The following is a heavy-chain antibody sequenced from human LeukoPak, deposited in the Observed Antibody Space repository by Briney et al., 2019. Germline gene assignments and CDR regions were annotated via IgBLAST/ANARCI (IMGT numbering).Heavy chain of an antibody. CDR2: ISAYNGNT. D-gene: IGHD1-26*01. CDR3: ARVRGSYYRYYFDY. J-gene: IGHJ4*02. Sequence: GASVKVSCKASGYTFTSYGISWVRQAPGQGLEWMGWISAYNGNTNYAQKLQGRVTMTTDTSTSTAYMELRSLRSDDTAVYYCARVRGSYYRYYFDYWGQGTLVTVSS. CDR1: GYTFTSYG. V-gene: IGHV1-18*01.